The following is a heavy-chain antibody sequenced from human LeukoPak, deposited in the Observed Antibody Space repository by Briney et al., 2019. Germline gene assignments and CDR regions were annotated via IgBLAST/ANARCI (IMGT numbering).Heavy chain of an antibody. Sequence: ASVKVSCKASGYTFTGYYMHWVRQAPGQGLEWMGWINPNSGGTNYAQKFQGRVTMTRDKSISTAYMELSRLRSEDTAVYYCASDQFVLDYYGSGSWANPKPPAVIWGQGTLVTVSS. CDR3: ASDQFVLDYYGSGSWANPKPPAVI. CDR2: INPNSGGT. J-gene: IGHJ4*02. D-gene: IGHD3-10*01. CDR1: GYTFTGYY. V-gene: IGHV1-2*02.